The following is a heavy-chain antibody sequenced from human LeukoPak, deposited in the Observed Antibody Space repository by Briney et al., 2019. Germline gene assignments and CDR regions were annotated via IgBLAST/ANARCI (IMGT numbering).Heavy chain of an antibody. CDR2: IYPGDSDT. Sequence: GESLKISCKGSGYSFTSYWIGWVRQMPGKSLEWMGIIYPGDSDTRYSPSFQGQVTISADKSISTAYLQWSSLKASDTAMYYCARQPTSGVGTYYFDYWGQGTLVTVSS. V-gene: IGHV5-51*01. CDR1: GYSFTSYW. J-gene: IGHJ4*02. CDR3: ARQPTSGVGTYYFDY. D-gene: IGHD3-10*01.